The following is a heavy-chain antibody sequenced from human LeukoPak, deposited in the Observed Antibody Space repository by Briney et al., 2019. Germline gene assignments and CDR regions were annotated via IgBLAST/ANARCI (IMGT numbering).Heavy chain of an antibody. CDR1: GFTFDDYA. CDR2: ISWNSGSI. J-gene: IGHJ4*02. D-gene: IGHD6-13*01. Sequence: PGRSLRLSCAASGFTFDDYAMHWVRQAPGKGLEWVSGISWNSGSIGYADSVKGRFTISRDNAKNSLYLQMNSLRAEDTAVYYCAKEQRQQLVHYYFDYWGQGTLVTVSS. CDR3: AKEQRQQLVHYYFDY. V-gene: IGHV3-9*01.